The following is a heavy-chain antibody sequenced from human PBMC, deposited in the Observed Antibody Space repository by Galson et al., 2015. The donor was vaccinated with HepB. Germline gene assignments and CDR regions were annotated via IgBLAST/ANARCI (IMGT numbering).Heavy chain of an antibody. Sequence: SVKVSCKASGYTFTGYYMHWVRQAPGQGLEWMGWINPNSGGTNYAQKFQGRVTMTRDTSISTAYMELSSLRSEDTAVYYCASPGGQWELLQFDYWGQGTLVTVSS. D-gene: IGHD1-26*01. J-gene: IGHJ4*02. CDR3: ASPGGQWELLQFDY. V-gene: IGHV1-2*02. CDR2: INPNSGGT. CDR1: GYTFTGYY.